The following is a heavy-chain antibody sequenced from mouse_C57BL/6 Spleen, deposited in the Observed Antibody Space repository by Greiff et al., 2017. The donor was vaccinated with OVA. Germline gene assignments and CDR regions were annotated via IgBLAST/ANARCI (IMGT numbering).Heavy chain of an antibody. CDR1: GYAFSSSW. J-gene: IGHJ2*01. D-gene: IGHD2-4*01. Sequence: VMLVESGPELVKPGASVKISCKASGYAFSSSWMNWVKQRPGKGLEWIGRIYPGDGDTNYNGKFKGKATLTADKSSSTAYMQLSSLTSEDSAVYFCASIYYDYSYFDYWGQGTTLTVSS. V-gene: IGHV1-82*01. CDR2: IYPGDGDT. CDR3: ASIYYDYSYFDY.